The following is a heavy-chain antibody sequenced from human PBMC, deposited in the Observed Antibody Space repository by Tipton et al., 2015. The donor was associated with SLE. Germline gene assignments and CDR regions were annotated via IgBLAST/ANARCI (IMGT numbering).Heavy chain of an antibody. D-gene: IGHD2-8*01. Sequence: TLSLTCNVSGVSIMSGGYYWTWIRQPAGRGLEWIGRIYSNGATNYNPSLMSRVTISLDTSKNQFSLKLTSATAADTAVYFCARRCPKDRAYWGQGTLVTVS. CDR2: IYSNGAT. V-gene: IGHV4-61*02. J-gene: IGHJ4*02. CDR3: ARRCPKDRAY. CDR1: GVSIMSGGYY.